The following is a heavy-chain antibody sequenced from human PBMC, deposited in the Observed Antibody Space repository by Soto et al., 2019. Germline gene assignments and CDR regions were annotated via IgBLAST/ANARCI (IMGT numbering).Heavy chain of an antibody. Sequence: GGSLRLSCAASGFTFSSYAMSWVRQAPGKGLEWVSVISGSGGSTYYADSVKGRFTISRDNSKNTLYLQMNSLRAEDTAVYYCAKDIAPRGYYDSSGYYYRGTIDYWGQGTLVTVSS. D-gene: IGHD3-22*01. CDR3: AKDIAPRGYYDSSGYYYRGTIDY. V-gene: IGHV3-23*01. J-gene: IGHJ4*02. CDR1: GFTFSSYA. CDR2: ISGSGGST.